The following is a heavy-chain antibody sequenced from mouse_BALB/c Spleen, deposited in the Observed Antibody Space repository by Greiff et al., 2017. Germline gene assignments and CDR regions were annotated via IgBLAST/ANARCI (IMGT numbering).Heavy chain of an antibody. V-gene: IGHV5-17*02. CDR2: ISSGSSTI. D-gene: IGHD1-1*01. CDR3: AQSSYYYGSSYIAY. Sequence: EVMLVESGGGLVQPGGSRKLSCAASGFTFSSFGMHWVRQAPEKGLELVAYISSGSSTIYYADTVKGRFTISRDNPKNTLFLQMTSLRSEDTAMYYCAQSSYYYGSSYIAYWGQGTLVTVSA. CDR1: GFTFSSFG. J-gene: IGHJ3*01.